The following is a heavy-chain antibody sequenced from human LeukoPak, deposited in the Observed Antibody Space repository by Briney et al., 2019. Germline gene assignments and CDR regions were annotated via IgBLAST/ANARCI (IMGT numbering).Heavy chain of an antibody. CDR2: ISGDGVST. CDR1: GLPICDFA. V-gene: IGHV3-43*02. CDR3: ARESGKFDY. Sequence: GGSLRLSCVASGLPICDFAMHWVRQAPGQGLEWVSLISGDGVSTFFADSVKGRFSISRDNSKNSLFLEMSSLRTEDTAMYYCARESGKFDYWGQGTLVAVSS. J-gene: IGHJ4*02.